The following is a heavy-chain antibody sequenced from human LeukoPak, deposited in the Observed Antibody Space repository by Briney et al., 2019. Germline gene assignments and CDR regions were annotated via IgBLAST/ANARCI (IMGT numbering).Heavy chain of an antibody. D-gene: IGHD6-13*01. CDR2: IYYSGST. CDR1: GGSISSSSYY. J-gene: IGHJ6*02. V-gene: IGHV4-39*01. Sequence: PSETLSLTCTVPGGSISSSSYYWGWIRQPPGKGLEWIGSIYYSGSTYYNPSLKSRVTISVDTSKNQFSLKLSSVTAADTAVYYCASPSDTLIAAAVDYYYGMDVWGQGTTVTVSS. CDR3: ASPSDTLIAAAVDYYYGMDV.